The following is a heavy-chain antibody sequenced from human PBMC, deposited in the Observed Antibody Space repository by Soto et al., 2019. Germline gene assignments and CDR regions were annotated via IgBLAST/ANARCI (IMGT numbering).Heavy chain of an antibody. V-gene: IGHV3-74*01. Sequence: EVQLVESGGGLVQPGGSLRLSCAASGFTFSSYWMHWVRQAPGKGLVWVSRINSDGSSTSYADSVKGRFTISRDNAKNPLYLQMNSLRAEDTAVYYCARGITGTTAAHAFDIWGQGTMVTVSS. CDR2: INSDGSST. CDR1: GFTFSSYW. CDR3: ARGITGTTAAHAFDI. J-gene: IGHJ3*02. D-gene: IGHD1-20*01.